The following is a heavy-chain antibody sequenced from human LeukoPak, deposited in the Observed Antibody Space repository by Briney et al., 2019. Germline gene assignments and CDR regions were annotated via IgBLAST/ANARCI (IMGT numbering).Heavy chain of an antibody. V-gene: IGHV4-4*09. Sequence: SETLSLTCTVSGGSISNYYWSWIRQPPGKGLEWIGYIYTSGSTNYNPSLKSRVTISVDTSKNQFSLKLSSVTAADTAVYYCARQRCSSTSCYIRQYNWFDPWGQGTLVTVSS. CDR3: ARQRCSSTSCYIRQYNWFDP. D-gene: IGHD2-2*02. CDR1: GGSISNYY. J-gene: IGHJ5*02. CDR2: IYTSGST.